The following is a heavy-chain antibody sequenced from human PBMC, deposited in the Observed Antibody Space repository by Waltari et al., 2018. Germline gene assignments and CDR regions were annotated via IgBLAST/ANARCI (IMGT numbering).Heavy chain of an antibody. J-gene: IGHJ4*02. CDR2: INHSGST. Sequence: QVQLQQWGAGLLRPSETLSLTCAVYGGSFSGYYWSWIRPPPGKGLEWIGEINHSGSTNYNPSLKSRVTISVDTSKNQFSLKLSSVTAADTAVYYCARGRSIAVAGTSGDYWGQGTLVTVSS. D-gene: IGHD6-19*01. CDR1: GGSFSGYY. CDR3: ARGRSIAVAGTSGDY. V-gene: IGHV4-34*01.